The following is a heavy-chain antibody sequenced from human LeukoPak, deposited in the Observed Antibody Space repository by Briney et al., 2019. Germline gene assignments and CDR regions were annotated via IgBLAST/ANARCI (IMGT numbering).Heavy chain of an antibody. V-gene: IGHV3-48*01. CDR2: ISSSSSTI. D-gene: IGHD3-10*01. J-gene: IGHJ4*02. CDR1: GFTFSSYS. CDR3: ARDLHNVGEYYFDY. Sequence: GGSLRLSCAASGFTFSSYSMNWVRQAPGKGLEWVSYISSSSSTIYYADSVKGRFTISRGNAKNSLYLQMNSLRAEDTAVYYCARDLHNVGEYYFDYWGQGTLVTVSS.